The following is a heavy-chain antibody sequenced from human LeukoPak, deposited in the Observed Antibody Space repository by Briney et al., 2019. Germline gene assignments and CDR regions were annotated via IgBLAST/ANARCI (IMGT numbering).Heavy chain of an antibody. CDR3: ARGHFGSSWSLVYFDY. J-gene: IGHJ4*02. CDR2: IPNDRRNN. CDR1: GFTFSSFG. Sequence: GRSLRLSCAASGFTFSSFGMHWLRQAPGKGLEWVAVIPNDRRNNYYADSVKGRFTISRDNSKNTMFLQMNSVRTQDTAVYYCARGHFGSSWSLVYFDYWGQGTLVTVSS. V-gene: IGHV3-30*03. D-gene: IGHD6-13*01.